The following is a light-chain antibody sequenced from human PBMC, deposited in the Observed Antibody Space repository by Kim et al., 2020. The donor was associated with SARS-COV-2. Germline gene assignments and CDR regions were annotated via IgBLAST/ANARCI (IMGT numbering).Light chain of an antibody. CDR2: EDN. J-gene: IGLJ3*02. CDR1: SGSIASNY. Sequence: NFMLTQPHSVSESPGKTVTISCTRSSGSIASNYVQWYQQRPGSAPTTVIYEDNQRPSGVPDRFSGSIDRSSNSASLTISGLKTEDEADYYCQCYDTNNQVFGGGTQLTVL. V-gene: IGLV6-57*04. CDR3: QCYDTNNQV.